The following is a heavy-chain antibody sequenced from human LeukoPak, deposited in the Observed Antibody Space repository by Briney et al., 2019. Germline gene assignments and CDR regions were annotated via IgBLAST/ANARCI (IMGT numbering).Heavy chain of an antibody. CDR3: ARVLWFGQNYYYGMDV. J-gene: IGHJ6*02. D-gene: IGHD3-10*01. CDR1: GGSFSGYY. V-gene: IGHV4-34*01. Sequence: SETLSLTCAVYGGSFSGYYWSWIRQPPGKGLEWIGEINHSGSTNYNPSLKSRVTISVDTSKNQFSLKLSSVTAADTAVYYCARVLWFGQNYYYGMDVWGQGTTVTVPS. CDR2: INHSGST.